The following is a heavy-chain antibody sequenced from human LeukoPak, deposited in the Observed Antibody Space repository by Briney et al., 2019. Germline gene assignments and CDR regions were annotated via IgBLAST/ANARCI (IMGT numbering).Heavy chain of an antibody. Sequence: SETLSLTCTVSGGSISSGSYYWGWIRQPPGKGLEWIGSMFYSGSTYYNPSLKSRVTISVDTSKNQFSLKLRSVTAADRAVYYCARQSPITWLDPWGRGTLVTVSS. J-gene: IGHJ5*02. D-gene: IGHD3-10*01. CDR1: GGSISSGSYY. CDR3: ARQSPITWLDP. CDR2: MFYSGST. V-gene: IGHV4-39*01.